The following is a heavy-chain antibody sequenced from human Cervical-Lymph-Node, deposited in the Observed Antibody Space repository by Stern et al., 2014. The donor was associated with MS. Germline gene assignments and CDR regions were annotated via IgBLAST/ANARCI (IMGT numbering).Heavy chain of an antibody. CDR1: QLTVSNVW. CDR2: IKSEIDGGTA. Sequence: VQLGQSGGGLVKPGGSLRLSCVASQLTVSNVWMSWVRQAPGKGLGWVCRIKSEIDGGTAEYAAPAKGRFTISRDDSQNILYLQMNSLQTEDTAVYYCTREWFCRSGSCFYAFEIWGQGTMVNVS. CDR3: TREWFCRSGSCFYAFEI. J-gene: IGHJ3*02. V-gene: IGHV3-15*01. D-gene: IGHD2-15*01.